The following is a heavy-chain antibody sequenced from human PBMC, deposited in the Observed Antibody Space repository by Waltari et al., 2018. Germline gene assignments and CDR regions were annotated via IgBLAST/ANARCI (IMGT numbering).Heavy chain of an antibody. D-gene: IGHD3-10*01. CDR2: IGSDASSP. V-gene: IGHV3-74*01. CDR1: GFTFSSHW. Sequence: EVQLVESGGGLVQPGGSLRLSCAASGFTFSSHWMHWVRQAPGKGLVWVSSIGSDASSPAYADSVKGRFTISRDNAKNTLYLQMNSLRAEDTAVYYCARVSGSGSFYYYFDFWGRGTLVTVSS. CDR3: ARVSGSGSFYYYFDF. J-gene: IGHJ4*02.